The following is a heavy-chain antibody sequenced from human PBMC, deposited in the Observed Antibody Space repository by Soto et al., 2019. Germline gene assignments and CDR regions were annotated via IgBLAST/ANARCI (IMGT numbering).Heavy chain of an antibody. J-gene: IGHJ5*02. CDR1: GGSFSGYY. D-gene: IGHD2-2*01. CDR2: INHSGST. V-gene: IGHV4-34*01. CDR3: ARGRYCSSTSCLRRFLNWFDP. Sequence: SETLSLTCAVYGGSFSGYYWSWIRQPPGKGLEWIGEINHSGSTNYNPSLKSRVTISVDTSKNQFSLKLSSVTAADTAVYYCARGRYCSSTSCLRRFLNWFDPWGQGTLVTVSS.